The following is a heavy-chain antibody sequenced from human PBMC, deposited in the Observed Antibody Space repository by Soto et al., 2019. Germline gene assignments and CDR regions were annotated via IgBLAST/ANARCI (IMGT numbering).Heavy chain of an antibody. CDR3: ARLTTVTTRYYYYYMDV. J-gene: IGHJ6*03. CDR1: GFTFSSYS. D-gene: IGHD4-17*01. CDR2: NSSSSSYI. Sequence: GGSLRLSCASSGFTFSSYSMNWVRQAPGKGLEWVSSNSSSSSYIYYADSVKGRFTISRDNAKNSLYLQMNSLRAEDTAVYYCARLTTVTTRYYYYYMDVWGKGTTVT. V-gene: IGHV3-21*01.